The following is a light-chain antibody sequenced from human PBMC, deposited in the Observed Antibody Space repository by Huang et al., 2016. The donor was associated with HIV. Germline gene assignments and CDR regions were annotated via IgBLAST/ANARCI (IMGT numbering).Light chain of an antibody. J-gene: IGKJ3*01. CDR1: QNLSNY. CDR2: AAS. CDR3: QQCSSTPLFT. V-gene: IGKV1-39*01. Sequence: DIEMTQSPPSLSASVGDRVTITCRASQNLSNYLKWYQHKPGKVPKLQIYAASSLHSGVQSRFSGSGSGTHFTLTISSLQPEDFASYYCQQCSSTPLFTFGPGTKVDMK.